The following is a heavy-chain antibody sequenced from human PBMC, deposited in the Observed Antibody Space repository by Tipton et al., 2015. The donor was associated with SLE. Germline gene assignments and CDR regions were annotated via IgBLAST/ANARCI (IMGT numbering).Heavy chain of an antibody. V-gene: IGHV3-23*01. Sequence: SLRLSCAASGFTFSSYAMRWVRQAPGKGLEWVSGISGSGGSTSCADSVKGRFTISRDNSNLYLQMNSLGAEDTAVYYCARVHGSLTRGDYFDCWGQATLVTVS. J-gene: IGHJ4*02. CDR2: ISGSGGST. D-gene: IGHD1-14*01. CDR1: GFTFSSYA. CDR3: ARVHGSLTRGDYFDC.